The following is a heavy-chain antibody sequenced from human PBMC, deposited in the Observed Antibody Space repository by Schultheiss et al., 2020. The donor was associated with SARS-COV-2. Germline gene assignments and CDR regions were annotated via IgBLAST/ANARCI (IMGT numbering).Heavy chain of an antibody. CDR1: GYSFTSYW. D-gene: IGHD3-10*01. J-gene: IGHJ5*02. Sequence: GGSLRLSCKGSGYSFTSYWIGWVRQMPGKGLEWMGIIYPGDSDTRYSPSFQGQVTISADKSISTAYLQWSSLKASDTAMYYCARVGITMVQGVIPWFDPWGQGTLVTVSS. V-gene: IGHV5-51*01. CDR3: ARVGITMVQGVIPWFDP. CDR2: IYPGDSDT.